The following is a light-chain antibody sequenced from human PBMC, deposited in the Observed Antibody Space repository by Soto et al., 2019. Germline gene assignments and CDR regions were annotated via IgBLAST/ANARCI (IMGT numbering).Light chain of an antibody. V-gene: IGLV2-23*01. Sequence: QSVLTQPASVSGSPGQSITISCTGTSSDVGSYKLVSWYQQHPGKTPKLMIYEDNKRPSGVSNRFSVSKSGYTASLTISGLQAEDEADYYCCSYARTSTYVFGSGTKVTVL. J-gene: IGLJ1*01. CDR3: CSYARTSTYV. CDR2: EDN. CDR1: SSDVGSYKL.